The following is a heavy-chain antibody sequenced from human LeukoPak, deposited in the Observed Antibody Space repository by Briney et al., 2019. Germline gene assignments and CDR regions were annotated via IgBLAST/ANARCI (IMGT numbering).Heavy chain of an antibody. J-gene: IGHJ4*02. CDR2: ISYDGSNK. V-gene: IGHV3-30*18. CDR1: GFTFSSYG. CDR3: AKAIITHQRNYYDSSGYYYFDY. Sequence: GGSLRLSCAASGFTFSSYGMHWVRQAPGKGLEWVAVISYDGSNKYYADPVKGRFTISRDNSKNTLYLQMNSLRAEDTAVYYCAKAIITHQRNYYDSSGYYYFDYWGQGTLVTVSS. D-gene: IGHD3-22*01.